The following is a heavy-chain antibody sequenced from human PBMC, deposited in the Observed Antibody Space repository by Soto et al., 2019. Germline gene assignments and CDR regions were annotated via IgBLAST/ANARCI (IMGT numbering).Heavy chain of an antibody. CDR3: ARTTAVPNTLRSRYFFDY. J-gene: IGHJ4*02. V-gene: IGHV4-61*01. CDR1: GVSVTSGSYY. D-gene: IGHD4-17*01. Sequence: SETLSLTCAVSGVSVTSGSYYWTWIRQPPGRGLEWIGYVYYSGTTNYNPSLKSRVTISVDLSKNRFSLRLSSVTTADTALYYCARTTAVPNTLRSRYFFDYWGQGTLVTVSS. CDR2: VYYSGTT.